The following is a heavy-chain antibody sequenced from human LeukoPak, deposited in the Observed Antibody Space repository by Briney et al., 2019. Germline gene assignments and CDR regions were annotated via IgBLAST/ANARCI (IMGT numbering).Heavy chain of an antibody. V-gene: IGHV3-23*01. CDR2: ISGGGDSS. CDR1: GFTFSNYA. J-gene: IGHJ4*02. CDR3: AKDRTSMVTTGLDY. D-gene: IGHD4-17*01. Sequence: PGGSLRLSCAASGFTFSNYAMSWVRQAPGKGLEWVSAISGGGDSSYYAGSVKGRFTISRDNSKNTLYLQMNSLRAEDTAVYYCAKDRTSMVTTGLDYWGQGTLVTVSS.